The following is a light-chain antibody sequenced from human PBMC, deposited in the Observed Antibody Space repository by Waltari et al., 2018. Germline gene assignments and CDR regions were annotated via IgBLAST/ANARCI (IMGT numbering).Light chain of an antibody. CDR1: SSDVGTYDL. CDR3: CSYSGSSSLV. V-gene: IGLV2-23*02. J-gene: IGLJ3*02. Sequence: QSALTQPASVSGSPGQSITISCTGSSSDVGTYDLVSWYQQYPGKAPKLIIFEVSDRPSGFSHRFSGSKSCNTASLTISGLQAEDECDYYCCSYSGSSSLVFGGGTTVTVL. CDR2: EVS.